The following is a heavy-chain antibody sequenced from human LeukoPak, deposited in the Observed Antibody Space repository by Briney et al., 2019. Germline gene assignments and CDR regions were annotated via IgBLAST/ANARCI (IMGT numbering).Heavy chain of an antibody. CDR3: ARGYNVLTGYYYFDY. J-gene: IGHJ4*02. Sequence: SETLPLTCTVSDGSISSYYWSWIRQPAGKGLEWIGRIYSSGTTNYNPSLKSRVTMSVDTSKNQFSLRLSSVTAADTAVYYCARGYNVLTGYYYFDYWGQGTLVTVSS. D-gene: IGHD3-9*01. CDR2: IYSSGTT. V-gene: IGHV4-4*07. CDR1: DGSISSYY.